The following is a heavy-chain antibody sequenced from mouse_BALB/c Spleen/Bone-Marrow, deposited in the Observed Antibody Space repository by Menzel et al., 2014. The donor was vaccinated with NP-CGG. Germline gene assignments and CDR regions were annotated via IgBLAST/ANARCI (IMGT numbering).Heavy chain of an antibody. Sequence: VKVVESGPGLVAPSQSLSITCTVSGFSLTSYGVHWVRQPPGKGLEWLVVIWAGGSTNYNSALMSRLSISKDNSKSQVFLKMNSLQTDDTAMYYCARAQLGCFAYWGQGTLVTVSA. CDR1: GFSLTSYG. CDR2: IWAGGST. V-gene: IGHV2-9*02. D-gene: IGHD4-1*02. CDR3: ARAQLGCFAY. J-gene: IGHJ3*01.